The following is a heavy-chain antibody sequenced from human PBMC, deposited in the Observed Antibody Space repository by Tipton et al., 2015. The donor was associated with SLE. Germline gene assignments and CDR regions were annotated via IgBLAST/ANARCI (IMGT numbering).Heavy chain of an antibody. CDR2: IYYSGST. J-gene: IGHJ6*03. CDR1: GGSISSYY. CDR3: ARAQTPTLYYMDV. V-gene: IGHV4-59*01. Sequence: GLVKPSETLSLTCTVSGGSISSYYWSWIRLPPGKGLEWIGYIYYSGSTNYNPSLKSRVTISVDTSKNQFSLKLSSVTAADTAVYYCARAQTPTLYYMDVWGKGTTVTVSS.